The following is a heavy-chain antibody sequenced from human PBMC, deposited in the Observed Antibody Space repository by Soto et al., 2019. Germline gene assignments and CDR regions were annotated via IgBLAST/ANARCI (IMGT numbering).Heavy chain of an antibody. CDR1: GFTFSSYG. D-gene: IGHD3-16*01. Sequence: QVQLVESGGGVVQPGRSLRLSCAASGFTFSSYGMHWVRQAPGKGLEWVAVISYDGSNKYYADSVKGRFTISRDNSKNTLYLQMNSLRAEDTAVYYCAKDMGELWPNEGDYWGQGTLVTVSS. CDR2: ISYDGSNK. V-gene: IGHV3-30*18. CDR3: AKDMGELWPNEGDY. J-gene: IGHJ4*02.